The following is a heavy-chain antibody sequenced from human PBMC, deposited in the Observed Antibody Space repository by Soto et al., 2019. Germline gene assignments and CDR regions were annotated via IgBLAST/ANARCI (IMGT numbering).Heavy chain of an antibody. V-gene: IGHV4-39*01. D-gene: IGHD2-21*01. J-gene: IGHJ4*02. CDR2: ILYTGTT. CDR1: GGSISKSNYF. CDR3: ARLGWGNGDSDY. Sequence: SETLSLTCTVSGGSISKSNYFWGWIRQAPGKGLEWIASILYTGTTSYNSSLKSRVAISVDTSKNQFSLKLNSVTAADTAVNYCARLGWGNGDSDYWGQGTLVTVSS.